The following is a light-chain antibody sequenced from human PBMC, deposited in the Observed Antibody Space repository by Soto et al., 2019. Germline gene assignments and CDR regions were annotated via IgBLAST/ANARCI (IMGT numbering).Light chain of an antibody. Sequence: QSVLTQPASVSGSPGQSITISCTGTSSDVGGYNYVSWYQQHPGKAPKVMIYEVRNRPSGVSIRFSGSKSGNTASLTISGLLAEDEADYYCSSYTSNTTRVFGGGTQLTV. CDR2: EVR. CDR3: SSYTSNTTRV. CDR1: SSDVGGYNY. V-gene: IGLV2-14*01. J-gene: IGLJ3*02.